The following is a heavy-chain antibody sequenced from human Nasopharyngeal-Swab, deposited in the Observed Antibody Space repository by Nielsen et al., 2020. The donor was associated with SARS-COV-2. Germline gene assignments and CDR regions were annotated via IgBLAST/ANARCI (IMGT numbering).Heavy chain of an antibody. CDR3: AKEGGYYDLTTYFDY. Sequence: GGSLRLSCAASGFTVSSNYMSWVRQAPGKGLEWVSVIYSGGSTYYADSVKGRFTISRHNSKNTLYLQMNSLRAEDTAVYYCAKEGGYYDLTTYFDYWGQGTLVTVSS. V-gene: IGHV3-53*01. D-gene: IGHD3-22*01. J-gene: IGHJ4*02. CDR2: IYSGGST. CDR1: GFTVSSNY.